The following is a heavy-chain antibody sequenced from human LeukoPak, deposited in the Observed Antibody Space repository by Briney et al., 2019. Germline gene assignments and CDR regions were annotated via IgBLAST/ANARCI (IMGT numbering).Heavy chain of an antibody. D-gene: IGHD3-3*01. Sequence: GGSLRLSCAASGFTVNTNYMSWVRQAPGKGLEWVSVTYSGGSTYYTDSVKGRFTISRDNSKNTLYLQLNSLTTEDTALYYCARDFWWLPNYWGQGTLVTVSS. CDR3: ARDFWWLPNY. CDR1: GFTVNTNY. J-gene: IGHJ4*02. CDR2: TYSGGST. V-gene: IGHV3-66*02.